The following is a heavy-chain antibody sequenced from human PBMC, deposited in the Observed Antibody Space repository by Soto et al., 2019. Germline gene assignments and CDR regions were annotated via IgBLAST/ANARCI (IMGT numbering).Heavy chain of an antibody. CDR1: GFTFSGDS. Sequence: GGSLRLSCAASGFTFSGDSMNWVRQAPGKGLEWVASISTTSTYIYYADSVKGRFTISRDNAKNSLHLQMNSLRAEDTAVYYCARDGKLGYCSSTSCYTGWFDPWGQGTLVTVSS. CDR2: ISTTSTYI. D-gene: IGHD2-2*02. V-gene: IGHV3-21*01. J-gene: IGHJ5*02. CDR3: ARDGKLGYCSSTSCYTGWFDP.